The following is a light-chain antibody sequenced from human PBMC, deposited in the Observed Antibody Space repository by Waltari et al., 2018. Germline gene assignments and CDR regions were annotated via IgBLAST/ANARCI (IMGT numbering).Light chain of an antibody. Sequence: DIQMTQSPSSVSASVGDRVIITCRASQGISNWLTWYQQKPGKGPKLLIYAASVLQTGVPSRFSGSGSGTDFTLTISNLQPEDFATYFCQQGNSFPPTFGQGTKVEVK. V-gene: IGKV1-12*01. CDR3: QQGNSFPPT. CDR2: AAS. CDR1: QGISNW. J-gene: IGKJ1*01.